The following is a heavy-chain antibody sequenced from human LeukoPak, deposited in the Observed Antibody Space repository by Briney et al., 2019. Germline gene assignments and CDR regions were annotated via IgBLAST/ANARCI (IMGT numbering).Heavy chain of an antibody. CDR3: ARHDYVWGSYRPSHFDY. Sequence: SETLSLTXAVXXXXXSGXXWSWIRXPPXXXXXXXXEINHSGSTNYNPSLKSRVTISVDTSKNQFSLKLSSVTAADTAVYYCARHDYVWGSYRPSHFDYWGQGTLVTVSS. CDR1: XXXXSGXX. V-gene: IGHV4-34*01. CDR2: INHSGST. D-gene: IGHD3-16*02. J-gene: IGHJ4*02.